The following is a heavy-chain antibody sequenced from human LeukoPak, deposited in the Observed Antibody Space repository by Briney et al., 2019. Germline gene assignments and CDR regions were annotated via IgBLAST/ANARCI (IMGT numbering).Heavy chain of an antibody. CDR3: AKTGGGHRSYHYYGMDV. Sequence: GGSLRLSCVASGLLFEDYGMHWVRQAPGKGLEWVSGMSWNSSSIDYADSVKGRFTISRDNAKNTLYLQMNSLRVEDTALYYCAKTGGGHRSYHYYGMDVWGQGTTVTVS. CDR1: GLLFEDYG. J-gene: IGHJ6*02. D-gene: IGHD3-16*02. V-gene: IGHV3-9*01. CDR2: MSWNSSSI.